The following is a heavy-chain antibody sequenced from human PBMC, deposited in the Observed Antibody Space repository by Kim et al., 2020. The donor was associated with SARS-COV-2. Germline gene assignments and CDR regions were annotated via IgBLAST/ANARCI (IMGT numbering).Heavy chain of an antibody. V-gene: IGHV3-11*04. Sequence: ADAVKGRCAISRDNAKNSLYLQMSSLRAEDTAVYYCARDKNYYDSSGYSHWGQGTLVTVSS. D-gene: IGHD3-22*01. J-gene: IGHJ4*02. CDR3: ARDKNYYDSSGYSH.